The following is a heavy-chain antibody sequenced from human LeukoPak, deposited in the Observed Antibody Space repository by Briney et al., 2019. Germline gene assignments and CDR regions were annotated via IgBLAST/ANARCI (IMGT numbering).Heavy chain of an antibody. V-gene: IGHV4-59*11. CDR3: ARWGDWAFGELSEPNFDY. J-gene: IGHJ4*02. CDR1: GGSISSHY. D-gene: IGHD3-16*02. CDR2: IYYSGST. Sequence: PSETLSLTCTVSGGSISSHYWSWIRQPPGKGLEWMGYIYYSGSTNYNPSLKSRVTISVDTSKNQFSLKLSSVTAADTAVYYCARWGDWAFGELSEPNFDYWGQGTLVTVSS.